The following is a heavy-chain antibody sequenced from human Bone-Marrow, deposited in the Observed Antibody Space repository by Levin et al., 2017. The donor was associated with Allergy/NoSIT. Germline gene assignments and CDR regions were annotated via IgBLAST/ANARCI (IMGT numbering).Heavy chain of an antibody. Sequence: GSLRLSCAASGFTFSSYAMHWVRQAPGKGLEWVAVISYDGSNKYYADSVKGRFTISRDNSKNTLYLQMNSLRAEDTAVYYCANAGSPVDAFDIWGQGTMVTVSS. D-gene: IGHD3-10*01. CDR1: GFTFSSYA. J-gene: IGHJ3*02. V-gene: IGHV3-30*04. CDR2: ISYDGSNK. CDR3: ANAGSPVDAFDI.